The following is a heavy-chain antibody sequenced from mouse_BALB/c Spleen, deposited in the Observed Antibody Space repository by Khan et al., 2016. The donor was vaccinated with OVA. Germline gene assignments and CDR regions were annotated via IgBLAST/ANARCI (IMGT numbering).Heavy chain of an antibody. Sequence: VQLKESGPGLVKPSQSLSLTCTVTGYSITSGYAWNWIRQFPGNKLEWMGYISYSGVTSYTPSLKSRISITRDTSKNQLFLQLNSVTTEDTATDYCARGNYYGDYFDYWGQGTTLTVSS. V-gene: IGHV3-2*02. J-gene: IGHJ2*01. CDR2: ISYSGVT. CDR3: ARGNYYGDYFDY. D-gene: IGHD1-1*01. CDR1: GYSITSGYA.